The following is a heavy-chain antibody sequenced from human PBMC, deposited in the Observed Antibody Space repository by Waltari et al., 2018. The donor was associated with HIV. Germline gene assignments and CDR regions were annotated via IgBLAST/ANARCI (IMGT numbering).Heavy chain of an antibody. CDR3: VRGFREGHDSSWFLMWFES. J-gene: IGHJ5*01. V-gene: IGHV3-20*04. CDR1: GFTFGSYC. D-gene: IGHD6-13*01. Sequence: EVQLVESGGQLVRPGGSLRPSCFGSGFTFGSYCRNWVRPVPGKGLEWVCGINFNGYTTRSADSVVGRFTISRDNARKTLHLQMHSLRVDDTAIYYCVRGFREGHDSSWFLMWFESWGPGTPVIVST. CDR2: INFNGYTT.